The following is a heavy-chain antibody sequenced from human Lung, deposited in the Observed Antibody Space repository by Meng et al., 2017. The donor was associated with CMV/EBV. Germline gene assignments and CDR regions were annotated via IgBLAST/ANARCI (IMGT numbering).Heavy chain of an antibody. CDR2: IYYSGST. J-gene: IGHJ3*02. D-gene: IGHD3-3*01. CDR1: GGSVSSGSYY. V-gene: IGHV4-61*01. CDR3: ARMGRFSGSYDFWSGYSPPGGFDI. Sequence: GSLRLSCTVSGGSVSSGSYYWSWIRQPPGKGLEWIGYIYYSGSTNYNPSLKSRVTISVDTSKNQFSLKLSSVTAADTAVYYCARMGRFSGSYDFWSGYSPPGGFDIWXQGPXVTV.